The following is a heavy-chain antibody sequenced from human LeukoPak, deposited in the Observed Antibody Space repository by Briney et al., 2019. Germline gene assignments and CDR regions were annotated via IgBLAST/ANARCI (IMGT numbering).Heavy chain of an antibody. V-gene: IGHV3-74*01. CDR3: ASDGGYAMAV. J-gene: IGHJ6*02. CDR2: IKNDGTRT. D-gene: IGHD3-3*01. Sequence: PGGSLRLSCAASGFTFSNYAMSWVRQAPGKGLVWVSHIKNDGTRTTYADSVRGRFTISRDNAKNTVSLQMNSLRAEDTAVYYCASDGGYAMAVWGQGTTVTVSS. CDR1: GFTFSNYA.